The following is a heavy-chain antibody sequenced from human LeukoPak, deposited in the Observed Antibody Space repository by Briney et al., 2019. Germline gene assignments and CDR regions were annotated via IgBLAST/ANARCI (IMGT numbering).Heavy chain of an antibody. Sequence: GGSLRLSCAASGFTFSEYALVWVRQAPGKGLEWASASSSGGANTLYADAVKGRFTISRDNSKNTLYLQMDSLRAEDTAVYFCGRAPNGDYVGAFEFWGQGTMVTVSS. V-gene: IGHV3-23*01. CDR3: GRAPNGDYVGAFEF. CDR1: GFTFSEYA. CDR2: SSSGGANT. J-gene: IGHJ3*01. D-gene: IGHD4-17*01.